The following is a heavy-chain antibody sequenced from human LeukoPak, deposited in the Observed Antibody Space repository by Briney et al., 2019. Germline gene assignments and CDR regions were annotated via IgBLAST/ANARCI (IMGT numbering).Heavy chain of an antibody. J-gene: IGHJ4*02. D-gene: IGHD4-11*01. CDR2: FDVEDGET. Sequence: GASVKVSCKVSGHILSDLSIHWVRQSPGKGLKWMGGFDVEDGETIYAQEFEGRVIMTEDTATETAYMELRSLRSEDTAVYYCVAEVIEVTMGDYWGQGTLVTVSS. CDR1: GHILSDLS. CDR3: VAEVIEVTMGDY. V-gene: IGHV1-24*01.